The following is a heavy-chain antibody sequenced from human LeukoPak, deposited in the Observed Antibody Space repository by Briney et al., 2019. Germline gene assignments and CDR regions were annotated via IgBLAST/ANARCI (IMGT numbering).Heavy chain of an antibody. V-gene: IGHV1-69*13. CDR2: IIPIFGTA. CDR1: GGTFSSYA. CDR3: ASPDVDTNYYYYMDV. J-gene: IGHJ6*03. Sequence: SVKVSCKVSGGTFSSYAISWVRQAPGQGLEWMGGIIPIFGTANYAQKFQGRVTITADESTSTAYMELSSLRSEDTAVYYCASPDVDTNYYYYMDVWGKGTTVTVSS. D-gene: IGHD5-18*01.